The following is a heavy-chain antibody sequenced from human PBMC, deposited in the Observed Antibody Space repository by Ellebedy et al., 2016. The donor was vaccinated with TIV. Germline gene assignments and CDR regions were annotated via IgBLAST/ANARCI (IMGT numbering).Heavy chain of an antibody. D-gene: IGHD3-10*01. V-gene: IGHV3-66*01. CDR1: ALTVTSNF. CDR2: IAIDITP. J-gene: IGHJ3*02. Sequence: GGSLRLSCAASALTVTSNFMSWVRQAPGKWLAWVSTIAIDITPYYADAVKGRFTISRDNSKNTLDIQMNILIAEDTAVYYCARETYNDVDLKLWGILDIWGQGTMVTVSS. CDR3: ARETYNDVDLKLWGILDI.